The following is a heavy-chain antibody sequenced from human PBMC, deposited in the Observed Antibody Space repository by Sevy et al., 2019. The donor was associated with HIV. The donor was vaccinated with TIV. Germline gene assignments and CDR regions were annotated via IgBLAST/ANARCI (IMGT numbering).Heavy chain of an antibody. CDR1: GGTFSSYA. CDR3: ARVKETYYYGSGSLGYMDV. Sequence: ASVKVSCKASGGTFSSYAISWVRQAPGQGLEWMGGIIPIFGTANYAQKFQGRVTITADKSTSTAYMEPSSLRSEDTAVYYCARVKETYYYGSGSLGYMDVWGKGTTVTVSS. V-gene: IGHV1-69*06. J-gene: IGHJ6*03. CDR2: IIPIFGTA. D-gene: IGHD3-10*01.